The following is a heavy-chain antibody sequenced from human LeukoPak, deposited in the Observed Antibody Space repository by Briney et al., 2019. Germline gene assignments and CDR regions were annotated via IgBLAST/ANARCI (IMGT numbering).Heavy chain of an antibody. CDR1: GFTFSSYA. Sequence: GGSLRLSCAASGFTFSSYAMSWVRQAPGKGLEWVSGISGSGGSTYYADSVKGRFTISRDNSKNTLYVQMNSLRAEDTAVYYRAKDPYDILTGYFNWFDPWGQGTLVTVSS. J-gene: IGHJ5*02. D-gene: IGHD3-9*01. V-gene: IGHV3-23*01. CDR2: ISGSGGST. CDR3: AKDPYDILTGYFNWFDP.